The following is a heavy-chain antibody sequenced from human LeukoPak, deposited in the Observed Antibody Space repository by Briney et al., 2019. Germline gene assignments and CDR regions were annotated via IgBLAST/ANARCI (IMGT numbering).Heavy chain of an antibody. D-gene: IGHD3-10*01. Sequence: GASVKVSCKASGYSFTDYFIHWGRQAPGQGLEGMGWFNPNSGGTNYAQKFQGRVTMTRNTSISTAYMELSSLRSEDTAVYYCARLTMVRGVNREYYMDVWGKGTTVTISS. V-gene: IGHV1-2*02. CDR3: ARLTMVRGVNREYYMDV. CDR1: GYSFTDYF. J-gene: IGHJ6*03. CDR2: FNPNSGGT.